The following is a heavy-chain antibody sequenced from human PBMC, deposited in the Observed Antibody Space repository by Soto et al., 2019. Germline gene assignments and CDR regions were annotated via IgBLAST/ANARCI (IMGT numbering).Heavy chain of an antibody. CDR2: INAGNGNT. CDR3: ARDELGIGAFDI. CDR1: GYTFTSYA. D-gene: IGHD7-27*01. Sequence: ASVKVSCKASGYTFTSYAMHWVRQAPGQRLEWMGWINAGNGNTKYSQKFQGSVTITRDTSASTAYMELSSLRSEDTAVYCCARDELGIGAFDIWGQGTMVTVSS. V-gene: IGHV1-3*01. J-gene: IGHJ3*02.